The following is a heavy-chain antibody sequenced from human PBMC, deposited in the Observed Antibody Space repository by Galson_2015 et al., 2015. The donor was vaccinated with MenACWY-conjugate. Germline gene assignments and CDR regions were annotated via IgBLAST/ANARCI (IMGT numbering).Heavy chain of an antibody. J-gene: IGHJ4*02. CDR3: AGRYCSGGNCYFDY. D-gene: IGHD2-15*01. V-gene: IGHV6-1*01. CDR2: TYYRSKWYN. Sequence: CAISGDSVSSNSAVWNWIRQSPSRGLEWLGRTYYRSKWYNDYAVSVKSRITINPDTSKNQFSLQLNSVTPEDTAVYFCAGRYCSGGNCYFDYWGQGTLVTASS. CDR1: GDSVSSNSAV.